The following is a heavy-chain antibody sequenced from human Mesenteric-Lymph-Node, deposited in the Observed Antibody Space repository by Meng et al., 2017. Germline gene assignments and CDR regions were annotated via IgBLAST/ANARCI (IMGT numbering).Heavy chain of an antibody. V-gene: IGHV4-34*01. CDR2: INHSGST. J-gene: IGHJ6*02. CDR1: GGSFSGYY. D-gene: IGHD5-18*01. Sequence: GSLRLSCAVYGGSFSGYYWSWIRQPPGKGLEWIGEINHSGSTNYNPSLKSRVTISVDTSKNQFSLKLSSVTAADTAVYYCARGNSFGYTRRFSYYYYALDVWGQGTTVTVSS. CDR3: ARGNSFGYTRRFSYYYYALDV.